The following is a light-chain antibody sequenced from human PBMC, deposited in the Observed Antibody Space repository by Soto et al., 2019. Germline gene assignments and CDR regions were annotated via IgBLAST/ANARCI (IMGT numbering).Light chain of an antibody. V-gene: IGKV3-11*01. J-gene: IGKJ4*01. CDR2: DAS. CDR3: QQRSHWTPTIT. CDR1: QSLSSY. Sequence: EIVLTQSPATLSLSPGERATLSCRSSQSLSSYLAWYQQKPGQAPRLLIYDASNRATGIPARFSGSGSGTDFTLTISSLKPEDFAVYYCQQRSHWTPTITFGGGTKVEIK.